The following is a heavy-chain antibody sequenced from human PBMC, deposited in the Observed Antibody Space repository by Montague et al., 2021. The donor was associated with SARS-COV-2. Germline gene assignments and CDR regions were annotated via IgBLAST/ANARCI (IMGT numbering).Heavy chain of an antibody. CDR2: IDWDDGK. CDR3: ARTYYDILPNLYYFDY. CDR1: GFSRSTSGMC. D-gene: IGHD3-9*01. V-gene: IGHV2-70*01. J-gene: IGHJ4*02. Sequence: PALVKPTQTLTLTCTFSGFSRSTSGMCVSWIRQPPGKALEWLALIDWDDGKYYSTSLKTRLTISKDTSKNQVVLTMTNMDPVDTATYYCARTYYDILPNLYYFDYWGQGTLVTVSS.